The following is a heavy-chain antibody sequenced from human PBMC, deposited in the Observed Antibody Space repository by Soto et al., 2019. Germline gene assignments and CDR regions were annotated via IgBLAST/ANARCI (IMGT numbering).Heavy chain of an antibody. J-gene: IGHJ6*02. CDR2: IFYSGIT. V-gene: IGHV4-31*03. Sequence: SETLSLTCTVSGSSISSGGYYWTWIRQHPGKGLEWIGYIFYSGITYYNPSLKSRVTISVDTSKNQYSLKLSSVTAADTAVYYCARDHPPLGSSWHLPYYGMDVWGQGTTVTVSS. CDR1: GSSISSGGYY. D-gene: IGHD6-13*01. CDR3: ARDHPPLGSSWHLPYYGMDV.